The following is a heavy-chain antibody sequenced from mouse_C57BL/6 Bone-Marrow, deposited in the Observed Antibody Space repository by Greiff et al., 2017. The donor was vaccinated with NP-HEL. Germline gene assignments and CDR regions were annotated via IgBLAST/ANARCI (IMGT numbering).Heavy chain of an antibody. CDR1: GYSFTSYY. CDR2: IYPGSGNT. D-gene: IGHD1-1*01. V-gene: IGHV1-66*01. CDR3: ARDLTTVVAEYYYAMDY. Sequence: QVQLKQSGPELVKPGASVKISCKASGYSFTSYYIHWVKQRHGKGLEWIGWIYPGSGNTKYNEKFKGKATLTADTSSSTAYMQRSSLTSEDSAVYYCARDLTTVVAEYYYAMDYWGQGTSVTVSS. J-gene: IGHJ4*01.